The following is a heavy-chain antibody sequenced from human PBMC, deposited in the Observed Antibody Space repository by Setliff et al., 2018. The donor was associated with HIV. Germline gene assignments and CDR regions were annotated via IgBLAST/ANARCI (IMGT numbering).Heavy chain of an antibody. V-gene: IGHV1-8*02. CDR3: AADNYNCNSFDS. D-gene: IGHD3-3*01. CDR2: MNPNSGNT. Sequence: GASVKVSCKASGYTFTSYDINWVRQATGQGLEWMGWMNPNSGNTGYAQKFQGRVTMTRDTSFTTAYLELSRLGSDDTAVYYCAADNYNCNSFDSWGQGSLVTVSS. CDR1: GYTFTSYD. J-gene: IGHJ4*02.